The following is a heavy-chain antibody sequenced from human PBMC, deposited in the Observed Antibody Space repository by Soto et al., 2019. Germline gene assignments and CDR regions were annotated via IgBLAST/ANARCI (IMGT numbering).Heavy chain of an antibody. CDR3: ATVPTYYYDRSGYANAFDM. J-gene: IGHJ3*02. Sequence: SETLSLTCTVSGGSINSGDYYWSWIRQPPGKGLEWIGYIYYSGSTYHNPSLKSRINISVDTSKNQFSLKLSSETAADTAVYYCATVPTYYYDRSGYANAFDMWGQGTMVTVSS. CDR2: IYYSGST. D-gene: IGHD3-22*01. CDR1: GGSINSGDYY. V-gene: IGHV4-30-4*01.